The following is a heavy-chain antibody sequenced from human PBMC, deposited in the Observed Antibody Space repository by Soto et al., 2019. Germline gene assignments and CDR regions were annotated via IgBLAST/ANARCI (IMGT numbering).Heavy chain of an antibody. CDR1: GYTFTSYY. D-gene: IGHD6-13*01. Sequence: QVQLVQSGAEVKKPGASVKVSCKASGYTFTSYYMHWVRQAPGQGLEWMGIINPSGGSTSYAQKFKGRVTMTRDTSTSTVYMELSSLRSEDTAVYYCARKGIAAAGIGPDNWFDPWGQGTLVTVSS. V-gene: IGHV1-46*03. CDR2: INPSGGST. CDR3: ARKGIAAAGIGPDNWFDP. J-gene: IGHJ5*02.